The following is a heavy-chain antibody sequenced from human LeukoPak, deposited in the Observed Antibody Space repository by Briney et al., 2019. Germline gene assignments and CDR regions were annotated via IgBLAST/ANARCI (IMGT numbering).Heavy chain of an antibody. V-gene: IGHV3-23*01. D-gene: IGHD4-11*01. CDR3: ARAATVTTVQIYYYYYYMDV. CDR1: GFTFSSYG. Sequence: GGTLRLSCAASGFTFSSYGMSWVRQAPGKGLEWVSAISGSGGSTYYADSVKGRFTISRDNAKNSLYLQMNSLRAEDTAVYYCARAATVTTVQIYYYYYYMDVWGKGTTVTVSS. CDR2: ISGSGGST. J-gene: IGHJ6*03.